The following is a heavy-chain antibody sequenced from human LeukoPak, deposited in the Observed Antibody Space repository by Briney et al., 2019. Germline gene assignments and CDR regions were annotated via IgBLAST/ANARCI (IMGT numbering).Heavy chain of an antibody. D-gene: IGHD2-15*01. CDR1: GFTVRNYA. J-gene: IGHJ4*02. V-gene: IGHV3-30*14. Sequence: GGSLRLSCEVSGFTVRNYAMHWVRQAPGKGLEWVAVISNVGTNEYYGDSVKGRFTISRDNSKNTLYLQMNSLRAEDTAVYYCARGVDFDYWGQGTLVTVSS. CDR2: ISNVGTNE. CDR3: ARGVDFDY.